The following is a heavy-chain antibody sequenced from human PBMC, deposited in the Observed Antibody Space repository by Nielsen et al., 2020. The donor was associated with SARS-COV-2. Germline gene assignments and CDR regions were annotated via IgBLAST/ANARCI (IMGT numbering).Heavy chain of an antibody. CDR3: AKAGYSSGPRGWYYGMDV. D-gene: IGHD6-19*01. Sequence: GESLKISCAASGFTFSSYAMSWVRQAPGKGLKWVSAISGSGGSTYYADSVKGRFTISRDNSKNTLYLQMNSLRAEDTAVYYCAKAGYSSGPRGWYYGMDVWGQGTTVTVSS. CDR1: GFTFSSYA. V-gene: IGHV3-23*01. J-gene: IGHJ6*02. CDR2: ISGSGGST.